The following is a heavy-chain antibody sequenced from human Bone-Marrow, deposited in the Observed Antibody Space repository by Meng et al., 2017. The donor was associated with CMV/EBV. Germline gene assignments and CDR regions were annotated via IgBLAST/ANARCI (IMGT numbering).Heavy chain of an antibody. CDR3: ARRCITIFGVVDDAFDI. V-gene: IGHV5-51*01. D-gene: IGHD3-3*01. CDR1: GYSFSNYW. Sequence: GGSLRLSCKGSGYSFSNYWIVWVRQLPGKGLEWMGLIYPGDSNTKYNPSFQGHVTISADKSTSSSALQWSSLKASDTAMYYCARRCITIFGVVDDAFDIWGQGTMVTVSS. CDR2: IYPGDSNT. J-gene: IGHJ3*02.